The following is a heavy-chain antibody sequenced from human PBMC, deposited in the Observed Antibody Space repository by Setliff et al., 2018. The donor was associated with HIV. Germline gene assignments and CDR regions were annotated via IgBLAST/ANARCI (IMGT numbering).Heavy chain of an antibody. CDR1: GFDFASFL. D-gene: IGHD6-13*01. Sequence: GGSLRLSCVVSGFDFASFLIHWVRQAPGKGLEWVSAISDSGDNTYYADSVKGRFTISRDNSRDTLYLQMNSLRVEDTAVYFCAKTIAALDYWGQGTLVTVSS. J-gene: IGHJ4*02. CDR2: ISDSGDNT. V-gene: IGHV3-23*01. CDR3: AKTIAALDY.